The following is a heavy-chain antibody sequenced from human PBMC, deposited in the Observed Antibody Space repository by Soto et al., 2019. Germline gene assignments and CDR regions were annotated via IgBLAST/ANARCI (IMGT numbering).Heavy chain of an antibody. CDR1: GGSISGHY. CDR2: ISYSGST. CDR3: ARDVGLQHDTGYYDFWSGKNNWFDP. Sequence: SETLSLTCTVSGGSISGHYWSWIRQPPGKGLQYIGYISYSGSTNYNPSLKSRVTISVDASNNQFSLRLSSVTAADTAVYYCARDVGLQHDTGYYDFWSGKNNWFDPWGQGILVTVSS. D-gene: IGHD3-3*01. V-gene: IGHV4-59*11. J-gene: IGHJ5*02.